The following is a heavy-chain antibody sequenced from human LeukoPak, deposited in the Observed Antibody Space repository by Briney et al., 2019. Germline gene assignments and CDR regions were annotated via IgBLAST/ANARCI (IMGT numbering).Heavy chain of an antibody. CDR3: ARDGSAYCGGDCPTPGFDY. V-gene: IGHV3-7*01. J-gene: IGHJ4*02. CDR1: TFTFSIYW. Sequence: GGSLRLSCATSTFTFSIYWMNWVRQAPGKGLEWVANIKQDGSEKYYVDSVKGRFTISRDNAKNSLYLQMNSLRAEDTAVYYCARDGSAYCGGDCPTPGFDYWGQGTLVTVSS. CDR2: IKQDGSEK. D-gene: IGHD2-21*02.